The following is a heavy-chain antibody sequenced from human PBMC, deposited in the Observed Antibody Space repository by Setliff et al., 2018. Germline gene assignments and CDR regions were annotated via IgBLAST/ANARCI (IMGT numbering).Heavy chain of an antibody. CDR1: GDSISGDY. J-gene: IGHJ5*01. Sequence: PSETLSLTCTVSGDSISGDYWSWIRQPPGKGLEWMGSIFYSGSTYYNPSLKSRITISVDTSKNQFSLKLSSVTAADTAVYYCARARYCSGGRCYWTWLDSWAQGTLVTVSS. CDR3: ARARYCSGGRCYWTWLDS. CDR2: IFYSGST. D-gene: IGHD2-15*01. V-gene: IGHV4-38-2*02.